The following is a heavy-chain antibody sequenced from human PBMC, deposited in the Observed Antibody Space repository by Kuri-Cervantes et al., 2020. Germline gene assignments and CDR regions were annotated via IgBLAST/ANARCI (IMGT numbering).Heavy chain of an antibody. Sequence: GESLKISCAASGFIFDDYTMHWVRQAPGKGLEWVAVISYDGSNKYYADSVKGRFTISRDNSKNTLYLQMNSLRAEDTAVYYCARDSGYDSRGAFDYWGQGTLVTVSS. CDR3: ARDSGYDSRGAFDY. CDR1: GFIFDDYT. V-gene: IGHV3-30-3*01. CDR2: ISYDGSNK. D-gene: IGHD3-22*01. J-gene: IGHJ4*02.